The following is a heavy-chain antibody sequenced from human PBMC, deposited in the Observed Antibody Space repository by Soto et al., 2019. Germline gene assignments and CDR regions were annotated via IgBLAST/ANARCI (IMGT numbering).Heavy chain of an antibody. CDR1: GYTFNNCG. V-gene: IGHV1-18*01. J-gene: IGHJ5*02. CDR3: ARGDSFEP. Sequence: QVQLVQSGPEVKKPGASVKVSCKASGYTFNNCGINWVRQAPGQGLEWMGWISTFNGHTDYAQKLRGRVTMATDTSTTTAYMEPRSLRSDDTAVYYCARGDSFEPWGQGTLVTVSS. CDR2: ISTFNGHT.